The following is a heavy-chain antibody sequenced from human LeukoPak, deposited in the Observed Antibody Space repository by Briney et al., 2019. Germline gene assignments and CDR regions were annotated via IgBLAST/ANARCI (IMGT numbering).Heavy chain of an antibody. CDR1: GGSISSGDYY. Sequence: SQTLSLTCTVSGGSISSGDYYWSWIRQPPGKGLEWIGYIYYSGSTYYNPSLKSRVTISVDTSKNRFSLKLSSVTAADTAVYYCAREDQYSSSSGDYWGQGTLVTVSS. J-gene: IGHJ4*02. CDR3: AREDQYSSSSGDY. V-gene: IGHV4-30-4*08. CDR2: IYYSGST. D-gene: IGHD6-6*01.